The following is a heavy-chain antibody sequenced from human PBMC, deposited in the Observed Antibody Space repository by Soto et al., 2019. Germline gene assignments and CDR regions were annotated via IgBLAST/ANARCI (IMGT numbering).Heavy chain of an antibody. V-gene: IGHV3-74*01. CDR3: VPVAVGGYYGYDY. J-gene: IGHJ4*02. D-gene: IGHD6-19*01. Sequence: PGGSMRLSCAASGFTFSDHWMHWVRQAPGEGLVWVSRINTDGSTTSYADSVKGRFTISRDNVKNTLFLQMISLRDEDTAIYYCVPVAVGGYYGYDYWGQGTLVTVSS. CDR2: INTDGSTT. CDR1: GFTFSDHW.